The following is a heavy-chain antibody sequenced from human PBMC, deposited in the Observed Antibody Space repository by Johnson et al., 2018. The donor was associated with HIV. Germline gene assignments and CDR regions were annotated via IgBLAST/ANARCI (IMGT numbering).Heavy chain of an antibody. V-gene: IGHV3-11*04. CDR1: GLTFSDYY. D-gene: IGHD6-25*01. J-gene: IGHJ3*02. Sequence: QVQLVESGGGLVKPGGSLRLSCAASGLTFSDYYMSWIRQGPGKGLEWVSYISNSGSTIYYADSVKGRFTISRDNSKNTLYLQMNSLRAEDTAVYYCAKDRAAANDAFDIWGQGTMVTVSS. CDR3: AKDRAAANDAFDI. CDR2: ISNSGSTI.